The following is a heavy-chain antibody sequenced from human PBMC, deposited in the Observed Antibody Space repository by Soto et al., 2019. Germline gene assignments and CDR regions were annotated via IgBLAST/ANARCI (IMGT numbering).Heavy chain of an antibody. CDR2: IWYDGSSK. CDR1: GFTFSTYG. D-gene: IGHD6-6*01. Sequence: QVQLVESGGGVVQPGRSLRLSCAASGFTFSTYGMHWVRQAPGKGLEWVAVIWYDGSSKFYADSVKGRFTISRDNSKNTLYLQMNSLIPEDTALYYCVMVRSSSHEGYYYYYGMDVWCQGTTVTVSS. J-gene: IGHJ6*02. CDR3: VMVRSSSHEGYYYYYGMDV. V-gene: IGHV3-33*01.